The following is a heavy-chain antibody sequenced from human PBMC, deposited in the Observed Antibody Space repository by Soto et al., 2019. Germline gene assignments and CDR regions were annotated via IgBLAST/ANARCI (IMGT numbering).Heavy chain of an antibody. CDR3: ASMNY. J-gene: IGHJ4*02. V-gene: IGHV3-48*02. CDR1: GFTCSRYS. CDR2: ISSSSDTT. Sequence: PGGSLRLSCAASGFTCSRYSMNWVRQAPGKGLEWVSYISSSSDTTYYADSVKGRFTISRDNAKNSLYLQMNSLRDEDTAVYYCASMNYWGQGTLVTVSS.